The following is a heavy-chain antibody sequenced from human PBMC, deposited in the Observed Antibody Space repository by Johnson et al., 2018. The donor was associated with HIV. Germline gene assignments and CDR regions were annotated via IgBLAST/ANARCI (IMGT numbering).Heavy chain of an antibody. V-gene: IGHV3-30*04. CDR1: GFTFSSYA. Sequence: QVQLVESGGGVVQPERSLRLSCSASGFTFSSYAMHWVRQAPGKGLEWVACISYDGSNKYYADSVKGRFTISSANSKNTLHLQMNSLRTEDTAVYSCARDWRFNRTVQGRVIISGAFDMWGQGTVVHVSS. CDR3: ARDWRFNRTVQGRVIISGAFDM. CDR2: ISYDGSNK. D-gene: IGHD3-10*01. J-gene: IGHJ3*02.